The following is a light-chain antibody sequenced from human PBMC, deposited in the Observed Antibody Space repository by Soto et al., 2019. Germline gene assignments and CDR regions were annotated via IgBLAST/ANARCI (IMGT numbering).Light chain of an antibody. Sequence: MTQSPATLSVSLGGRSTLSCRASQSVSTYLAWYQQKPGKAPKLLIYVASSLESGVPTRFSGSGSGTDFTLTISSVQPEDFATYYCQQANSFPVTFGQGTRLEIK. CDR3: QQANSFPVT. V-gene: IGKV1-12*01. CDR2: VAS. J-gene: IGKJ5*01. CDR1: QSVSTY.